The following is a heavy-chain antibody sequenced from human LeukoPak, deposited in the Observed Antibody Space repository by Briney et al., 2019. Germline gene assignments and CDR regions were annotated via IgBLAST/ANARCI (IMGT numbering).Heavy chain of an antibody. V-gene: IGHV3-48*02. CDR3: ATGQRYAFDY. CDR1: GFTFSSYA. J-gene: IGHJ4*02. Sequence: HPGGSLRLSCAASGFTFSSYAMNWVRQAPGKGLEWISNIRTTAEGAKYAYYADSVKGRVTISRDDGKNTLYLHMNSLRDDDTAVYYCATGQRYAFDYWGQGILVTVSS. D-gene: IGHD3-9*01. CDR2: IRTTAEGAKYA.